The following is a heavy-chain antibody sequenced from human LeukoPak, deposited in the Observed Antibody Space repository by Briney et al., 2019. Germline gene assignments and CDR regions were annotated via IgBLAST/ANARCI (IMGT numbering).Heavy chain of an antibody. J-gene: IGHJ4*02. CDR3: ARQFGS. V-gene: IGHV4-39*01. CDR2: IYYSVNT. Sequence: SETESLTCTVSGASISSGTYYWGWIRQPPGKGLEWIGSIYYSVNTYYNPSLKSRVTISVDTSKNQFSLKLSSVTAADTAVYYCARQFGSWGQGTLVTVSS. CDR1: GASISSGTYY.